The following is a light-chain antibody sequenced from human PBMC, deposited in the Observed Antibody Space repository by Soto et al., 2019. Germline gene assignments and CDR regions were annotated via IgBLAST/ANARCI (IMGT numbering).Light chain of an antibody. CDR2: HTS. CDR3: QQYGNSLWT. Sequence: ETVMTQSPGTLSVSPGEGATLSCRASQRIGSDLAWYQQKPGQAPRLLIYHTSTRATGIPARFSGSGSGTEFTLTISRLEPEDFAVYYCQQYGNSLWTFGQGTKVDIK. V-gene: IGKV3-15*01. J-gene: IGKJ1*01. CDR1: QRIGSD.